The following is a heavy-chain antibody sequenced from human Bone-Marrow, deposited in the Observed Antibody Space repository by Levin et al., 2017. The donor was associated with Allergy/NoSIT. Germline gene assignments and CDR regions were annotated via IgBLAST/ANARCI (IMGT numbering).Heavy chain of an antibody. V-gene: IGHV3-23*01. J-gene: IGHJ4*02. Sequence: GGSLRLSCAASGFSFTNYAMGWVRQAPGKGLEWVSAIRGSGDNTYYADSVKGRFTISRDNSKNTLHLQMSSLRAEDTAIYHCARYYGDNVRYFDYWGQGALVTVSS. CDR1: GFSFTNYA. CDR3: ARYYGDNVRYFDY. D-gene: IGHD4-17*01. CDR2: IRGSGDNT.